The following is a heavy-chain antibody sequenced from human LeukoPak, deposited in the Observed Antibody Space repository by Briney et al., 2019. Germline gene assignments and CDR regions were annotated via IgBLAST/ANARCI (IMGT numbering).Heavy chain of an antibody. V-gene: IGHV4-30-2*01. CDR3: AGTHRWPASGLDY. J-gene: IGHJ4*02. CDR2: VYQSGST. CDR1: GGSISSGGSISSYS. Sequence: PSQTLSLTCTVSGGSISSGGSISSYSWSWIRQPQGKGLEWIGYVYQSGSTYYNPSLKSRVTILVDRSKNQFSLKLSSVTAADTAVYYCAGTHRWPASGLDYWGQGTLVTVSS. D-gene: IGHD5-24*01.